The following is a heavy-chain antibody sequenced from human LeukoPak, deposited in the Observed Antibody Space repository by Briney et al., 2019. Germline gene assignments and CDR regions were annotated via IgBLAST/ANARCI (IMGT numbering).Heavy chain of an antibody. CDR2: INSDGSTT. J-gene: IGHJ6*02. V-gene: IGHV3-74*01. Sequence: GGSLRLPCAASGFTFSSFWMHWVRQAPGKGLVWVSRINSDGSTTTYADSVKGRFTISRDNAKNTLYLQMNGLRAEETAVYYCARGIYGMVVWGQGTTVTVAS. CDR1: GFTFSSFW. CDR3: ARGIYGMVV.